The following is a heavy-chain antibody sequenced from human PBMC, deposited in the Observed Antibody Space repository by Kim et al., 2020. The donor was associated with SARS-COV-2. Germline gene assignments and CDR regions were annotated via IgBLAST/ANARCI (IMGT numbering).Heavy chain of an antibody. V-gene: IGHV3-30*02. J-gene: IGHJ4*02. Sequence: YADSGKGRFTISRDNSKNTLYLQMNGLRAEDTAVYYCAKANADYYDSSGYYWGQGTLVTVSS. D-gene: IGHD3-22*01. CDR3: AKANADYYDSSGYY.